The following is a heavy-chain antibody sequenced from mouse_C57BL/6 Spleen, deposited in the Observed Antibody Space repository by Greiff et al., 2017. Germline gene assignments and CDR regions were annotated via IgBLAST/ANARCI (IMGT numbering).Heavy chain of an antibody. V-gene: IGHV8-8*01. Sequence: ESGPGILQPSQTLSLTCSFSGFSLSTFGMGVGWIRQPSGKGLEWLAHIWWDDDKYYNPALKSRLTISKDTSKNQVFLKIANVDTADTATYYCARKVRDYDGGTAYWGQGTLVTVSA. CDR2: IWWDDDK. CDR3: ARKVRDYDGGTAY. CDR1: GFSLSTFGMG. J-gene: IGHJ3*01. D-gene: IGHD2-4*01.